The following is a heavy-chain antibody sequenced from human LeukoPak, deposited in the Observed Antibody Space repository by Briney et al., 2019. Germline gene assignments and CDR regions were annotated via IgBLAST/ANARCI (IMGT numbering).Heavy chain of an antibody. CDR3: ARTTEGGYTYNYFYYYYMDV. CDR1: GGSISSYY. Sequence: SSETLSLTCTVSGGSISSYYWSWIRQPPGKGLEWIGYIYYSGSTNYNPSLKNRISITVDTSKNHISLKLSSVTAADTAVYYCARTTEGGYTYNYFYYYYMDVWGKGTTVTISS. V-gene: IGHV4-59*01. J-gene: IGHJ6*03. D-gene: IGHD5-18*01. CDR2: IYYSGST.